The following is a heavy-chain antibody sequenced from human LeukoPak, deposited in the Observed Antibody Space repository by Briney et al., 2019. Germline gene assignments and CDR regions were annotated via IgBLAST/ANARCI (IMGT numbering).Heavy chain of an antibody. D-gene: IGHD3-10*01. J-gene: IGHJ4*02. V-gene: IGHV4-34*12. Sequence: SETLSLTCAVYGGPFSGYYWGWVRQPPGEGLEWIGSIFYSGSTYYKPSLRSRVTISVDTSKNQFSLRLSSVTAADTAVYYCARLWLGVRPPDYWGQGTLVTVSS. CDR3: ARLWLGVRPPDY. CDR1: GGPFSGYY. CDR2: IFYSGST.